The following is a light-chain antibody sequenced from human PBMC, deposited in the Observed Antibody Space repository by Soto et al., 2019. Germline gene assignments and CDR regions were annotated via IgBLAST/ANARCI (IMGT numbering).Light chain of an antibody. J-gene: IGKJ1*01. Sequence: EIVLTKSPGTLSLSPGERATLSCRASQSVSSSYLAWYQQKPGQAPRLLIYGASSRATGIPDRFSGSGSGTDFTLTISSLQPEDFATYYCQQSYNTPWTFGQGTKVDIK. CDR2: GAS. CDR1: QSVSSSY. V-gene: IGKV3-20*01. CDR3: QQSYNTPWT.